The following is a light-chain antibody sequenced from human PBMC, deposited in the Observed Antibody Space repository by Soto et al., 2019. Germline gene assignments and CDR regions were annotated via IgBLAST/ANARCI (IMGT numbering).Light chain of an antibody. CDR1: QSINNW. CDR3: QQYDTSWT. J-gene: IGKJ1*01. V-gene: IGKV1-5*03. Sequence: DIQMTQSPSTLTASVGDRVTITCRASQSINNWLAWYQQKPGKAPKLLIYKASNLDIGVPSRFSGSGSGTKFALTISSLQPDDFATYYCQQYDTSWTFGKGTKVDIK. CDR2: KAS.